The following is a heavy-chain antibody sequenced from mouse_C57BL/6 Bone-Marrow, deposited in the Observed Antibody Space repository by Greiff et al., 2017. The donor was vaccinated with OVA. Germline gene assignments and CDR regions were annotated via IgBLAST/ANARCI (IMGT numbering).Heavy chain of an antibody. D-gene: IGHD2-4*01. Sequence: EVQLQQSGPELVKPGASVKISCKASGYSFTDYNMNWVKQSHGKSLEWIGVINPNYGTTSYNQKFKGKATLTADKSSSTAYMELRSLTSEDSAVYYCTRERLHTIDYWGQGTTLTVSS. CDR1: GYSFTDYN. V-gene: IGHV1-39*01. CDR2: INPNYGTT. CDR3: TRERLHTIDY. J-gene: IGHJ2*01.